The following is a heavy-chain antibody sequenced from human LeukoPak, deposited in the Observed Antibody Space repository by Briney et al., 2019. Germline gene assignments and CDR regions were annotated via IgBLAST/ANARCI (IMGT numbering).Heavy chain of an antibody. CDR2: IRTDGTIT. CDR1: GFTFSSYW. V-gene: IGHV3-74*01. J-gene: IGHJ4*02. Sequence: PGGSLRLSCAASGFTFSSYWMHWVRQAPGKGLVWVSRIRTDGTITTYADSVKGRFSISRDTSKNTVYLQMNSLRAEDTAVYYCARDGSNTGAVADPYYWGQGTLVTVSS. D-gene: IGHD6-19*01. CDR3: ARDGSNTGAVADPYY.